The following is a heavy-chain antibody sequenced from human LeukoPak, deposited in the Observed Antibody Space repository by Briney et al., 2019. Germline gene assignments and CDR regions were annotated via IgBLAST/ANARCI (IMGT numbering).Heavy chain of an antibody. CDR1: GGSISSHY. D-gene: IGHD5-12*01. CDR2: IYYSGST. CDR3: ALGYSGYEEPFDY. J-gene: IGHJ4*02. Sequence: SETLSLTCTVSGGSISSHYWSWIRQPPGKGLEWIGYIYYSGSTNYNPSLKSRVTISVDTSKNQFSLKLSSVTAADTAVYYCALGYSGYEEPFDYWGQGTLVTVSS. V-gene: IGHV4-59*11.